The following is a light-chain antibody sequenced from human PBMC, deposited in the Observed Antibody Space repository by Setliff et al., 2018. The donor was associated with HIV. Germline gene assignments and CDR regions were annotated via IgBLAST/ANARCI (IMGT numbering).Light chain of an antibody. J-gene: IGLJ3*02. CDR3: SSYTRSITWV. V-gene: IGLV2-14*01. CDR2: EVT. CDR1: SSDVGGYNY. Sequence: LTQPASVSGSPGQSITIFCIGTSSDVGGYNYVSWYQQHPGKAPKLIIYEVTNRPSGVSNRFSGSKSGNTASLTISGLQAEDEADYYCSSYTRSITWVFGGGTKVTVL.